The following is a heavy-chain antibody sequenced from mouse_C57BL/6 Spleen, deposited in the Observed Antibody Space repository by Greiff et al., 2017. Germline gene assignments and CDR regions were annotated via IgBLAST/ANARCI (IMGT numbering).Heavy chain of an antibody. CDR1: GFTFSDFY. CDR3: ARDGDYGGFDY. V-gene: IGHV7-1*01. CDR2: SRNKANDYTT. J-gene: IGHJ2*01. Sequence: EVQGVESGGGLVQSGRSLRLSCATSGFTFSDFYMEWVRQAPGKGLEWIAASRNKANDYTTEYSASVKGRFIVSRDTSQSILYLQMNALRAEDTAIYYCARDGDYGGFDYWGQGTTLTVSS. D-gene: IGHD1-1*02.